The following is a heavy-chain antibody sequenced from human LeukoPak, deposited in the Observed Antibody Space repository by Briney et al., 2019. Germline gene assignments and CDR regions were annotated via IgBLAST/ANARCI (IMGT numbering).Heavy chain of an antibody. CDR3: AKKGTRSGVSGNWLDP. CDR1: GFPFNEYA. J-gene: IGHJ5*02. V-gene: IGHV3-23*01. D-gene: IGHD3-3*01. Sequence: QTGGSLRLSCAASGFPFNEYAMNWVRQAPGKGLEWVSGISGSGASTHYADSVEGRFTISRDNSKNTLYLEMDSLVADDTAIYYCAKKGTRSGVSGNWLDPWGQGTLVTVSS. CDR2: ISGSGAST.